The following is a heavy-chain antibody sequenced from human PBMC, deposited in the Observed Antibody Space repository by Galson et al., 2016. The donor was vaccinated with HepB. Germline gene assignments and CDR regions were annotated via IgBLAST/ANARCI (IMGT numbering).Heavy chain of an antibody. CDR2: ISIFNNKT. J-gene: IGHJ6*02. CDR1: GYTFISAS. CDR3: ARLPFYCDKTPSCQVYAMDV. D-gene: IGHD2-2*01. Sequence: SVKVSCKASGYTFISASITWVRQAPGQGLEWMGWISIFNNKTYYRQTFQDRVIMTADTSTSTAFMELRSLRSADTAVYYCARLPFYCDKTPSCQVYAMDVWGQGTAVIVSS. V-gene: IGHV1-18*01.